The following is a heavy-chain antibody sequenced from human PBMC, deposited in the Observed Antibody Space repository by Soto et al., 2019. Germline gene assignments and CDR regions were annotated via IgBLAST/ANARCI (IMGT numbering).Heavy chain of an antibody. CDR1: GGSISSYY. CDR2: IYYSGST. J-gene: IGHJ6*02. D-gene: IGHD6-6*01. CDR3: ARHVGEQLVLGHYYYYGMDV. V-gene: IGHV4-59*08. Sequence: SETLSLTCTVSGGSISSYYWSWIRQPPGKGLEWIGYIYYSGSTNYNPSLKSRVTISVDTSKNQFSLKLSSVTAADTAVYYCARHVGEQLVLGHYYYYGMDVWGQGTTVTVSS.